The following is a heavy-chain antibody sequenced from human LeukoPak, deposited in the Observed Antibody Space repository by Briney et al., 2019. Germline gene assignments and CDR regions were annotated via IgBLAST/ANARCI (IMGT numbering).Heavy chain of an antibody. D-gene: IGHD6-13*01. V-gene: IGHV3-74*01. Sequence: QAGGSLRLSCTASGFTFSSYWMQWVRQAPGKGLVWVSRINSDGSSPSYADSVKGRFTISRDNSKNTLYLQMNSLRAEDTAVYYCARVEQQLVRGDYFDYWGQGTLVTVSS. J-gene: IGHJ4*02. CDR3: ARVEQQLVRGDYFDY. CDR2: INSDGSSP. CDR1: GFTFSSYW.